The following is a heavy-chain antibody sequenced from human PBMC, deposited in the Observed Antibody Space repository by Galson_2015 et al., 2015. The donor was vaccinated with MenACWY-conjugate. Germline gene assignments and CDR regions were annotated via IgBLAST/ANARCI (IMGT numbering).Heavy chain of an antibody. V-gene: IGHV3-66*04. Sequence: SLRLSCAASGFTVSRYYMTWVRQAPGKGLVWVSLIYSGGSKYYADSAKSRFTTSRANSKNTLYLHMNSLIAEDTAVYYYARQIEMATINRFGRYFDYWGQGTLVTVSS. CDR3: ARQIEMATINRFGRYFDY. CDR2: IYSGGSK. D-gene: IGHD5-24*01. CDR1: GFTVSRYY. J-gene: IGHJ4*02.